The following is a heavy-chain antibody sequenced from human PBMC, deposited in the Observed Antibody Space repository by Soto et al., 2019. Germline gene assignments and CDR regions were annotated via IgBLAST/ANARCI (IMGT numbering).Heavy chain of an antibody. J-gene: IGHJ5*02. Sequence: DVQVEESGGGLVKPGGSLRLACNFSFSMYSMDWVRQAPGKGLEWVASISSGSDYIKYADSVKGRLTISRDNTKNSVSLQMSSLRVEDTAMYYCTRDQGGSYDSWFDPWGRGTLVTVSS. CDR3: TRDQGGSYDSWFDP. V-gene: IGHV3-21*06. CDR1: FSMYS. CDR2: ISSGSDYI. D-gene: IGHD1-26*01.